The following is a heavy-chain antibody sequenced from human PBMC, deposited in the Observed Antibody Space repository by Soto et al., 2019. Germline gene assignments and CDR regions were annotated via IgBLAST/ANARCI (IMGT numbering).Heavy chain of an antibody. CDR1: GFTFSSYA. V-gene: IGHV3-23*01. CDR3: AKDPDARGVVPRWFDP. CDR2: ISGSGGST. Sequence: HPGGSLRLSCAASGFTFSSYAMSWVRQAPGKGLEWVSAISGSGGSTYYADSVKGRFTISRDNSKNTLYLQMNSLRAEDTAVYYCAKDPDARGVVPRWFDPWGQGTLVTVSS. J-gene: IGHJ5*02. D-gene: IGHD2-2*01.